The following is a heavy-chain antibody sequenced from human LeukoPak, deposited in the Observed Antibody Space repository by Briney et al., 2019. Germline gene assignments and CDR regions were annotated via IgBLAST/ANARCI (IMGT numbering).Heavy chain of an antibody. J-gene: IGHJ4*02. V-gene: IGHV3-64D*06. Sequence: GGSQRLSCSASGFTFSSYAMHWVRQAPGKGLEYVSAISSNGGSTYYADSVKGRFTISRDNSKNTLYLQMSSLRAEDTAVYYCVKDGGYSSSWYPDYWGQGTLVTVSS. CDR3: VKDGGYSSSWYPDY. CDR1: GFTFSSYA. CDR2: ISSNGGST. D-gene: IGHD6-13*01.